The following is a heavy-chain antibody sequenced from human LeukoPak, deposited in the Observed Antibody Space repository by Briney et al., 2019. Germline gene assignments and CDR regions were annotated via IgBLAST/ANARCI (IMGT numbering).Heavy chain of an antibody. Sequence: SETLSLTCTVSDGSISSYYWSWIRQPAGKGLEWIGRISTSGSTKYNPSLKSRVSMSVDTSKNQFSLKVSSVTAADTAIYYCARGRMVRGVTITRDWFDPWGQGTLVTVSS. V-gene: IGHV4-4*07. D-gene: IGHD3-10*01. J-gene: IGHJ5*02. CDR1: DGSISSYY. CDR2: ISTSGST. CDR3: ARGRMVRGVTITRDWFDP.